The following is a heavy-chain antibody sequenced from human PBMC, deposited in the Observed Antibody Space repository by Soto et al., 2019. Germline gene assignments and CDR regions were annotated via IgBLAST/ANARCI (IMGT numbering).Heavy chain of an antibody. D-gene: IGHD5-18*01. V-gene: IGHV1-18*01. CDR1: GYTFTSYG. CDR2: ISAYNGNT. J-gene: IGHJ4*02. Sequence: ASVKVSCKASGYTFTSYGISWVRQAPGQGLEWMGWISAYNGNTNYAQKLQGRVTMTTDTSTSTAYMELRSLRSEDTAMYYCVGDQDTAMGTFDYWGQGTLVTVSS. CDR3: VGDQDTAMGTFDY.